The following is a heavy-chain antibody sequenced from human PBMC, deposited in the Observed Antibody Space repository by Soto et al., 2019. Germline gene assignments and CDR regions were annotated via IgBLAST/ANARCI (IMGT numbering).Heavy chain of an antibody. CDR3: ASHYDMWSGYLSPVDY. CDR2: IDTSSTKI. J-gene: IGHJ4*02. Sequence: QVQLVESGGDLVKRGGSPRLSCAASGYTFSDYYLSWIRQAPGQGLEWISYIDTSSTKIYYADSVKGRFTISRENTKNSLYLEMNSLRDEDTAVYYCASHYDMWSGYLSPVDYWGQGTLVTVSS. CDR1: GYTFSDYY. V-gene: IGHV3-11*01. D-gene: IGHD3-3*01.